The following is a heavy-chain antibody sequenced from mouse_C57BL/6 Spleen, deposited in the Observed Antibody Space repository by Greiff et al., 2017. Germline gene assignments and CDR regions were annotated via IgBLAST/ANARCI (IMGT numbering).Heavy chain of an antibody. CDR1: GFTFSSYG. D-gene: IGHD2-3*01. CDR2: ISSGGSYT. V-gene: IGHV5-6*01. Sequence: EVKLMESGGDLVKPGGSLKLSCAASGFTFSSYGMSWVRQTPDKRLEWVATISSGGSYTYYPDSVKGRFTISRDHAKNTLYLQMSSLKSEDTAMYYCARHHDDYAMDYWGQGTSVTVSS. CDR3: ARHHDDYAMDY. J-gene: IGHJ4*01.